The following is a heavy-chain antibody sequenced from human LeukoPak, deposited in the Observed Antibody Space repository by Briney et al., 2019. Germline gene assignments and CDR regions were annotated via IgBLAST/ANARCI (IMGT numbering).Heavy chain of an antibody. CDR3: ARAGLSSGYYYDY. J-gene: IGHJ4*02. D-gene: IGHD3-22*01. Sequence: GGSLRLSCAASGFTFSSYWMSRVRQAPGKGLEWVANMKQDGSEKYYVDSVEGRFTISRDNAKNSLYLQMNSLRAEDTAVYYCARAGLSSGYYYDYWGQGTLVTVSS. CDR1: GFTFSSYW. CDR2: MKQDGSEK. V-gene: IGHV3-7*01.